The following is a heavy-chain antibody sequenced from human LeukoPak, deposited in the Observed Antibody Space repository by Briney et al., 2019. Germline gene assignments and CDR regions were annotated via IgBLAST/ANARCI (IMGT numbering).Heavy chain of an antibody. CDR2: INHSGST. V-gene: IGHV4-34*01. J-gene: IGHJ3*02. CDR3: ARLTQWELPRALDAFDI. CDR1: GGSFSGYY. Sequence: SETLSLTCAVSGGSFSGYYWSWIRQPPGKGLEWIGEINHSGSTNYNPSLKSRVTISVDTSKNQFSLKLSSVTAADTAVYYCARLTQWELPRALDAFDIWGQGTMVTVSS. D-gene: IGHD1-26*01.